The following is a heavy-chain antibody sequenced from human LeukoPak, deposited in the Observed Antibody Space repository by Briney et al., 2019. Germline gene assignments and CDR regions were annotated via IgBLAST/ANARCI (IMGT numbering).Heavy chain of an antibody. CDR1: GFTFSTYA. J-gene: IGHJ4*02. CDR2: ISSDGDST. CDR3: ARSEQQDFGDYEFHY. V-gene: IGHV3-64*01. D-gene: IGHD4-17*01. Sequence: GGSLRLSCAASGFTFSTYAMHWVRQAPGKGLEYVSAISSDGDSTYYANSVKGRFTISRDNSKNTLYLQMGSLRAEDMAVYYCARSEQQDFGDYEFHYWGQGTLVTVSS.